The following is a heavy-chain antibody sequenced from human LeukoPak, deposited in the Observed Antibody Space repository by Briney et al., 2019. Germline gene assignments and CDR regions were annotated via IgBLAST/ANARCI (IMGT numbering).Heavy chain of an antibody. CDR2: IRYDGSNK. CDR3: ARIWRTGSGNWFDP. CDR1: GFTFSSYG. D-gene: IGHD1-26*01. Sequence: PGGSLRLSCAASGFTFSSYGMHWVRQAPGKGLEWVAFIRYDGSNKYYADSVKGRFTISRDNSKNTLYLQMNSLRAEDTAVYYCARIWRTGSGNWFDPWGQGTLVTVSS. J-gene: IGHJ5*02. V-gene: IGHV3-30*02.